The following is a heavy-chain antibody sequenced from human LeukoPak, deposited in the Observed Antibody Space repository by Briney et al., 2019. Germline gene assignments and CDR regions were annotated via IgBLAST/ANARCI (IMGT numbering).Heavy chain of an antibody. CDR2: IEACDSYT. CDR1: GYSFTSYW. J-gene: IGHJ4*02. V-gene: IGHV5-10-1*01. Sequence: LGEALKISCKGSGYSFTSYWLSWVRQVPGKGLEWVGRIEACDSYTNYSPSFQGHVTISADQSISTAYLQWSSLKASDTAMYYCAVMVRGVYFDYWGQGTLVTVSS. D-gene: IGHD3-10*01. CDR3: AVMVRGVYFDY.